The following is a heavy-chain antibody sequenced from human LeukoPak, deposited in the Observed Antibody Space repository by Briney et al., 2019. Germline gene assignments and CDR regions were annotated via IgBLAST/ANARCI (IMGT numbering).Heavy chain of an antibody. D-gene: IGHD4-23*01. Sequence: GSSVKVSCRASGGTFSSYAISWVRQAPGQGLEWMGGIIPIFGTANYAQKSQGRVTITTDESTSTAYMELSSLRSEDTAVYYCARKYGGNSYFDYWGQGTLVTVSS. CDR3: ARKYGGNSYFDY. V-gene: IGHV1-69*05. CDR1: GGTFSSYA. CDR2: IIPIFGTA. J-gene: IGHJ4*02.